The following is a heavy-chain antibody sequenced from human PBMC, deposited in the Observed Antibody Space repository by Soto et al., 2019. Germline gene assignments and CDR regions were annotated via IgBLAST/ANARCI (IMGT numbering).Heavy chain of an antibody. J-gene: IGHJ5*01. CDR1: GFTFSSYA. CDR3: AKDLRGGYYYGSGSHYNRFDP. Sequence: EVQLLESGGGLVQPGGSLRLSCAASGFTFSSYAMSWVRQAPGKGLEWVSAISGSGGSTYYADSVKGRFTISGDNSKNPRYREMNGLSAEDPAVYCCAKDLRGGYYYGSGSHYNRFDPWGQGTLVNVSS. V-gene: IGHV3-23*01. D-gene: IGHD3-10*01. CDR2: ISGSGGST.